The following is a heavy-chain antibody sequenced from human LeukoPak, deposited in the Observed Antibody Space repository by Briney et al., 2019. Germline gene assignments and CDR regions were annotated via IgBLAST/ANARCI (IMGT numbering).Heavy chain of an antibody. CDR1: GGSISSGGYS. D-gene: IGHD2-8*01. J-gene: IGHJ5*02. CDR2: IYHSGST. CDR3: ARHGRIGYCTNGVCSIDWFDP. Sequence: SETLSLTCAVSGGSISSGGYSWSWIRQPPGKGLEWIGYIYHSGSTYYNPSLKSRVTISVDRSKNQFSLKLSSVTAADTAVYYCARHGRIGYCTNGVCSIDWFDPWGQGTLVTVSS. V-gene: IGHV4-30-2*01.